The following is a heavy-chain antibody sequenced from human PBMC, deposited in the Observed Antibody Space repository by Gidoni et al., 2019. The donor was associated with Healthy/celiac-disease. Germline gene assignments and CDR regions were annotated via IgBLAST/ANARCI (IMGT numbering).Heavy chain of an antibody. CDR1: GYTVTGYY. V-gene: IGHV1-2*02. Sequence: QVQLVQSGAEVKKHGASVKVSCKASGYTVTGYYMHWVRQAPGQGLEWMGWINPNSGGTNYAQKFQGRVTMTRDTSISTAYMELSRLRSDDTAVYYCARDLVVAANWFDPWGQGTLVTVSS. CDR3: ARDLVVAANWFDP. D-gene: IGHD2-15*01. J-gene: IGHJ5*02. CDR2: INPNSGGT.